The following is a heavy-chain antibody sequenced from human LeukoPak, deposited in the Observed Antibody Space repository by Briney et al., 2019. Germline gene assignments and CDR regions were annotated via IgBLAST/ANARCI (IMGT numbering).Heavy chain of an antibody. CDR3: ARYRRGRVLDV. D-gene: IGHD3-16*01. J-gene: IGHJ6*04. CDR1: GGSFSGYY. CDR2: INHSGST. Sequence: SETLSLTCAVYGGSFSGYYWSWIRQPPGKGLEWIGEINHSGSTNYNPSLKSRVTISVDTSKNQFSLKLSSVTAADTAVYYCARYRRGRVLDVWGKGTTVTISS. V-gene: IGHV4-34*01.